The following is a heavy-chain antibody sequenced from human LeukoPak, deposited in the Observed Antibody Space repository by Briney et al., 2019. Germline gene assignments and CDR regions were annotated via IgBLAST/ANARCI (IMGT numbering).Heavy chain of an antibody. CDR3: AQATGPSAGITAAY. Sequence: GGSLRLSCAASGFTFSSYAMTWVRQAPGKGLEWDSTIRGSDDSTYYADSVKGRFTISRDNSKNTLYLQMNSLRAEDTAIYYCAQATGPSAGITAAYWGQRTLIAASS. D-gene: IGHD6-13*01. CDR1: GFTFSSYA. J-gene: IGHJ4*02. V-gene: IGHV3-23*01. CDR2: IRGSDDST.